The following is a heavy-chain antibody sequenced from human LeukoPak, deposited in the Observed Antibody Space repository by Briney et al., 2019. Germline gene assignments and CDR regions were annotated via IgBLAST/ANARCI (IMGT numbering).Heavy chain of an antibody. CDR3: AREKGYSSGWTYYYYYMDV. Sequence: SETLSLTCTVSGGSISSYYWSWIRQPAGKGLEWIGRIYTSGSTNYNPSLKSRVTMSVDTSKNQFSLKLSSVTAADTAVYYCAREKGYSSGWTYYYYYMDVWGKGTAVTISS. CDR2: IYTSGST. D-gene: IGHD6-19*01. J-gene: IGHJ6*03. V-gene: IGHV4-4*07. CDR1: GGSISSYY.